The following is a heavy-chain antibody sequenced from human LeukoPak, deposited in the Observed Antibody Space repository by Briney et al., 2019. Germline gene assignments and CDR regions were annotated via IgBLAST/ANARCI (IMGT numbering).Heavy chain of an antibody. Sequence: PSQTLSLTCAVSGGSISSGGYSWSWIRQPPGKGLEWIGYIYHSGSTYYNPSLKSRVTISVDRSKNQFSLKLSSVTAADTAVYYCARQFGDTAMGEGYYFYYWGQGTLVTVSS. J-gene: IGHJ4*02. CDR3: ARQFGDTAMGEGYYFYY. D-gene: IGHD5-18*01. CDR2: IYHSGST. V-gene: IGHV4-30-2*01. CDR1: GGSISSGGYS.